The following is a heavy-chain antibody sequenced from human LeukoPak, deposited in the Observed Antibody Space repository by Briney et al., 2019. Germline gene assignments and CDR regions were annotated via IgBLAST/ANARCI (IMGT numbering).Heavy chain of an antibody. V-gene: IGHV4-34*01. CDR3: ARGGYYGSGSYSFYDY. CDR2: INHSGST. Sequence: SETLSLTCALSGVAFTGFYWSSSRHPPRKGLGCLGGINHSGSTNYNPSLKSRVTISVDTSKNQFSLKLSSVTAADTAVYYCARGGYYGSGSYSFYDYWGQGTLVTVSS. CDR1: GVAFTGFY. J-gene: IGHJ4*02. D-gene: IGHD3-10*01.